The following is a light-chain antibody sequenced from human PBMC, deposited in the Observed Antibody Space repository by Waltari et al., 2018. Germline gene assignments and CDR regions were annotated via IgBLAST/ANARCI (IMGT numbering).Light chain of an antibody. CDR1: SSDVGRYNF. V-gene: IGLV2-11*01. Sequence: QSALTQPRSVSGSPGQSVTISCTGTSSDVGRYNFVSWYQHHPGKAPKLMIYDVSKRPSVVPYRFSGSKSGNTASLTISGLQAEDEADYYCCSYAGTYTWVFGEGTKLTVL. J-gene: IGLJ3*02. CDR3: CSYAGTYTWV. CDR2: DVS.